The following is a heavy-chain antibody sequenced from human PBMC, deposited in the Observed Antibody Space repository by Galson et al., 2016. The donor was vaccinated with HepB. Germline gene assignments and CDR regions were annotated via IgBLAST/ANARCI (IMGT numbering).Heavy chain of an antibody. CDR2: ITYDGSNE. J-gene: IGHJ4*02. D-gene: IGHD3-10*01. CDR3: AKDRWQSLVQGDD. Sequence: SLRLSCAASGFTFSSSGMHWVRQTPGKGLEWVACITYDGSNEYYADSLKGRFTITRDNSKNTPYLQMNSLRSEDTAVYYCAKDRWQSLVQGDDWGQGTLVTVSS. V-gene: IGHV3-30*18. CDR1: GFTFSSSG.